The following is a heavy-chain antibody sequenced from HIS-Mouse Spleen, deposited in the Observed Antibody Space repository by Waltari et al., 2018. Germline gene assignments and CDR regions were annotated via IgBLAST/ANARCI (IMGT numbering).Heavy chain of an antibody. V-gene: IGHV4-34*01. CDR1: GGSFSGYY. CDR2: INHSGST. CDR3: ARGGVVVMPDAFDI. Sequence: QVQLQQWGAGLLKPSETLSLTCAVYGGSFSGYYWSWIRQPPGKGLEWIGEINHSGSTNSNPSLKSRVTISVDTSKNQFSLKLSSVTAADTAVYYCARGGVVVMPDAFDIWGQGTMVTVSS. D-gene: IGHD3-22*01. J-gene: IGHJ3*02.